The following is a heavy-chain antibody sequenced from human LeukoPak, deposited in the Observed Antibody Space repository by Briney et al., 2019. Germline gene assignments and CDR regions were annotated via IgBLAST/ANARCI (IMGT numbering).Heavy chain of an antibody. V-gene: IGHV1-69*10. D-gene: IGHD6-13*01. CDR3: ARVNSSSWYVYGMDV. J-gene: IGHJ6*02. CDR2: IIPILGIA. CDR1: GGTFSSYA. Sequence: SVKVSCKASGGTFSSYAISWVRQAPGQGLEWMGWIIPILGIANYAQKFQGRVTITADKSTSTAYMELSSLRSEDTAVYYCARVNSSSWYVYGMDVWGQGTTVTVSS.